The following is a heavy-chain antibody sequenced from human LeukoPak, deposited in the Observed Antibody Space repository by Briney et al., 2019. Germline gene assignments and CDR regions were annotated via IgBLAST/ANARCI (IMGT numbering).Heavy chain of an antibody. CDR2: ISSSSSYI. D-gene: IGHD2-15*01. J-gene: IGHJ3*02. CDR1: GFTFSSYS. Sequence: GGSLRLSCAASGFTFSSYSMNWVRQAPGKGLEWVSSISSSSSYIYYADSVKGRFTISRDNAKNSLYLQMNSLRAEDTAVYYCARKYCSGGSCYSAFDIWGQGTMVTVSS. CDR3: ARKYCSGGSCYSAFDI. V-gene: IGHV3-21*01.